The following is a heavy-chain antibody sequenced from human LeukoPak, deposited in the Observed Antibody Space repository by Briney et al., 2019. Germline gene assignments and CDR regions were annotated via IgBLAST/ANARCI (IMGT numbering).Heavy chain of an antibody. CDR2: IYYSGST. CDR3: AIARGDAFDI. CDR1: GGSISSGSYY. Sequence: SETLSLTCAVSGGSISSGSYYWSWIRQPPGKGLEWIGYIYYSGSTNYNPSLKSRVTISVDTSKNQFSLKLSSVTAADTAVYYCAIARGDAFDIWGQGTMVTVSS. V-gene: IGHV4-61*01. J-gene: IGHJ3*02. D-gene: IGHD2-21*01.